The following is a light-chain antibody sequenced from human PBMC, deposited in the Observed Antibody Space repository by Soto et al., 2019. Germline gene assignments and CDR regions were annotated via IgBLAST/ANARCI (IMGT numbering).Light chain of an antibody. Sequence: QSVLTQPPSASGTPGQRVTISCSGSSSNIGTNYVCWYQQLPGTTPKLLVYKSNQRPSGVPDRFSGSKSGTSASLAISGLRSGDEADYYCASWDDNLSGLVFGGGTKLTVL. V-gene: IGLV1-47*01. CDR3: ASWDDNLSGLV. J-gene: IGLJ2*01. CDR2: KSN. CDR1: SSNIGTNY.